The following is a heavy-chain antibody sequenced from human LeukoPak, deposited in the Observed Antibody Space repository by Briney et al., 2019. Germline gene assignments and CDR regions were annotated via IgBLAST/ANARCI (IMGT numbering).Heavy chain of an antibody. J-gene: IGHJ4*02. D-gene: IGHD5-18*01. V-gene: IGHV4-59*01. CDR2: IYYSGST. Sequence: SETLSLTCTVSGGSISSYYWSWIRQPPGKGLEWIGYIYYSGSTNCNPSLKSRVTISVDTSKNQFSLKLSSVTAADTAVYYSARGGYSYPFDYWGQGTLVTVSS. CDR3: ARGGYSYPFDY. CDR1: GGSISSYY.